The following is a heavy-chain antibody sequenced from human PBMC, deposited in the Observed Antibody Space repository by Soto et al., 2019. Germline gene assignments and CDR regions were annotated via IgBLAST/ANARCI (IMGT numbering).Heavy chain of an antibody. J-gene: IGHJ4*02. CDR3: ATAYRSRWEPQDY. CDR1: GFTFSGYG. Sequence: QVQLVESGGGVVQPGRSLRLSCVASGFTFSGYGMHWVRQSPGKGLEWVAVIWDDGNNKYYADSVKGRFTISRDNPKNTLYLEVTSLRAEDTALYYCATAYRSRWEPQDYWCQGTLVTVSS. CDR2: IWDDGNNK. V-gene: IGHV3-33*01. D-gene: IGHD6-13*01.